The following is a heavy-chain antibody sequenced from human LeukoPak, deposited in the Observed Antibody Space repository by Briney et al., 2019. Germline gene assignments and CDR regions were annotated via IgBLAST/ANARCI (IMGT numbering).Heavy chain of an antibody. D-gene: IGHD5-12*01. CDR2: INPNSGGT. Sequence: AASVKVSCKASGYTFTGYYMHWVRQAPGQGLEWMGWINPNSGGTNYAQKFQGRVTMTRGTSISTAYMELSRLRSDDTAVYYCAQLRPKEYYFDYWGQGTLVTVSS. CDR1: GYTFTGYY. CDR3: AQLRPKEYYFDY. V-gene: IGHV1-2*02. J-gene: IGHJ4*02.